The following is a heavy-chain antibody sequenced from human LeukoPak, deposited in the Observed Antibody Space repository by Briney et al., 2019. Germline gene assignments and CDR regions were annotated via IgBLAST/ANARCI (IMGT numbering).Heavy chain of an antibody. CDR1: GFTFSSYS. CDR2: ISSSSSTI. CDR3: ARGPYDSSGYYYIPGYFQH. D-gene: IGHD3-22*01. J-gene: IGHJ1*01. Sequence: GGSLRLSCAASGFTFSSYSVNWVRQAPGKGLEWVSYISSSSSTIYYADSVRGRFTISRDNAKNPLYLQMNSLRDEDTAVYYCARGPYDSSGYYYIPGYFQHWGQGTLVTVSS. V-gene: IGHV3-48*02.